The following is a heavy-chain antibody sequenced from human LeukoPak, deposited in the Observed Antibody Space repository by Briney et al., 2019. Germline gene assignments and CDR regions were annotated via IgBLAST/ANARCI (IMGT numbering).Heavy chain of an antibody. Sequence: GASVTVSCKSSGYTFTGYYIHWVRQAPGQGLEWMGWLNPNSGGTNYAQKFQGRVTMTRDTSISTAYMELSRLRSDDTAVYYCARGPADDFWSGPGGWYFDYWGQGTLVTVSS. D-gene: IGHD3-3*01. CDR3: ARGPADDFWSGPGGWYFDY. J-gene: IGHJ4*02. CDR2: LNPNSGGT. CDR1: GYTFTGYY. V-gene: IGHV1-2*02.